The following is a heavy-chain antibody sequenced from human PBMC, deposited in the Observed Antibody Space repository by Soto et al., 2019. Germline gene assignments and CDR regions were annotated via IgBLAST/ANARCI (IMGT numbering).Heavy chain of an antibody. Sequence: ESGGGLVQPGRSLRLSCAASGFTFDDYAMHWVRQAPGKGLEWVSGISWNSGSIGYADSVKGRFTISRDNAKNSLYLQMNSLRAEDTALYYCAKGLGYCSSTSCFQYFQHWGQGTLVTVSS. V-gene: IGHV3-9*01. D-gene: IGHD2-2*01. CDR3: AKGLGYCSSTSCFQYFQH. J-gene: IGHJ1*01. CDR1: GFTFDDYA. CDR2: ISWNSGSI.